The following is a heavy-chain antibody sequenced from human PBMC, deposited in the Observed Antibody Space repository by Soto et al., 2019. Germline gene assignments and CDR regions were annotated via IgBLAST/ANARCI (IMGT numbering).Heavy chain of an antibody. Sequence: GGSLRLSCAASGFTFSSYGMHWVRQAPGKGLEWVAVISYDGSNKYYADSVKGRFTISRDNSKNTLYLQMNSLRAEDTAVYYCAKDLAAERITMVRGVIFPTAGTPGGYWGQGTLVTVSS. CDR3: AKDLAAERITMVRGVIFPTAGTPGGY. J-gene: IGHJ4*02. CDR1: GFTFSSYG. CDR2: ISYDGSNK. V-gene: IGHV3-30*18. D-gene: IGHD3-10*01.